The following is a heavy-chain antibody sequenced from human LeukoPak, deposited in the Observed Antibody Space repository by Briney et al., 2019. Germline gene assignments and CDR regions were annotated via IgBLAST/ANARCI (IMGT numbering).Heavy chain of an antibody. Sequence: GGSLRLSCAASGFTFSSYAMHWVRQAPGKGLEWVAFIHYDGSNNYYADSVKGRFTISRDNSKNTLYLQMNSLRAEDTAVYCCARSMIVVVITTVLDYWGQGTLVTVSS. CDR1: GFTFSSYA. D-gene: IGHD3-22*01. J-gene: IGHJ4*02. CDR3: ARSMIVVVITTVLDY. V-gene: IGHV3-30*02. CDR2: IHYDGSNN.